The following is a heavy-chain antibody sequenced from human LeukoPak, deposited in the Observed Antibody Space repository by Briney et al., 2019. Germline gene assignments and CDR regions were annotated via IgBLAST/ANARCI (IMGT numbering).Heavy chain of an antibody. CDR1: GGTFSSYA. CDR2: MNPNSGNT. J-gene: IGHJ4*02. D-gene: IGHD3-9*01. Sequence: ASVKVSCKASGGTFSSYAISWLRQATGQGLEWMGWMNPNSGNTGYAQKFQGRVTITRNTSISTAYMELSSLRSEDTAVYYCARGLYYDILTGYSTLFDYWGQGTLVTVSS. V-gene: IGHV1-8*03. CDR3: ARGLYYDILTGYSTLFDY.